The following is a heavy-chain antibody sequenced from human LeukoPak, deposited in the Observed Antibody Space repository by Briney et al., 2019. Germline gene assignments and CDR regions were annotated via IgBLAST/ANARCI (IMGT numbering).Heavy chain of an antibody. V-gene: IGHV4-59*12. J-gene: IGHJ5*02. Sequence: SETLSLTCTVSGGSISNYYWSWIRQPPGKGLEWIGYIYYSGSTSYNPSLKSRVTISVDTSKNQFSLKLSSVTAADTAVYYCARDRATTPSWFDPWGQGTLVTVSS. CDR1: GGSISNYY. CDR2: IYYSGST. CDR3: ARDRATTPSWFDP. D-gene: IGHD1-26*01.